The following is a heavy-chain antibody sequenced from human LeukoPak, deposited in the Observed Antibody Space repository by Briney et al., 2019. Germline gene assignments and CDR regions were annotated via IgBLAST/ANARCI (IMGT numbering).Heavy chain of an antibody. J-gene: IGHJ6*03. CDR1: GYTFTGYY. Sequence: ASVKVSCKASGYTFTGYYMHWVRQAPGQGLEWMGWINPNSGGTNYAQKFQGRVTVTRDTSISTAYMELSRLRSDDTAVYYCAREKSGSSSSFYHYYYMDVWGKGTTVTVSS. CDR3: AREKSGSSSSFYHYYYMDV. D-gene: IGHD6-6*01. CDR2: INPNSGGT. V-gene: IGHV1-2*02.